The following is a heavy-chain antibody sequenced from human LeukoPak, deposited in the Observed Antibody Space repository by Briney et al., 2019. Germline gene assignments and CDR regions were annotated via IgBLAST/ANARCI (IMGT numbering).Heavy chain of an antibody. CDR3: ARSTTVVTFNWFDS. J-gene: IGHJ5*01. CDR1: GYSFIHYW. V-gene: IGHV5-51*01. Sequence: GESLKISCKGSGYSFIHYWIGWVRQMPGKGLEWMGIIYPGDSDTRYSPSFQGQVTISADKSINTAYLQWSSLRASDSAIYYCARSTTVVTFNWFDSWGQGTLATVSS. D-gene: IGHD4-23*01. CDR2: IYPGDSDT.